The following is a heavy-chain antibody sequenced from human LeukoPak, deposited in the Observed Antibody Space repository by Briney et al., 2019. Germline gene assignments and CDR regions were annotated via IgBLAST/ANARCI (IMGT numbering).Heavy chain of an antibody. Sequence: WGSLRLSCAASGFTFSSYAMSWVRQAPGKGLEWVSAISTSGGDTYYAVSVKGRFTISRDNYKNTLYLQMNSPRAEDTAVYYCARWLQRPIDFWGQGTLVTVSS. CDR2: ISTSGGDT. V-gene: IGHV3-23*01. D-gene: IGHD5-24*01. CDR3: ARWLQRPIDF. CDR1: GFTFSSYA. J-gene: IGHJ4*02.